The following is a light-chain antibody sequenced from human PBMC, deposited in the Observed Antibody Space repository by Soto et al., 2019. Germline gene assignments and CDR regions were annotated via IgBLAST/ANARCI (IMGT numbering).Light chain of an antibody. CDR2: EHS. J-gene: IGLJ3*02. CDR3: GTWDSSLSARV. V-gene: IGLV1-51*02. Sequence: QSVLTQPPSVSAAPGQKVTISCSGNSSNIGKNYVSWYQQFPGTAPKLLIFEHSRRPSGIPDRFSGSRSGSSATLDITGLQTGDEADYYCGTWDSSLSARVFGGGTKL. CDR1: SSNIGKNY.